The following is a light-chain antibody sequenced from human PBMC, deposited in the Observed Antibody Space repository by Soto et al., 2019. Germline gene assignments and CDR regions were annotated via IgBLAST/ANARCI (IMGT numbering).Light chain of an antibody. Sequence: EIVMTQSPATLLVSPGERANLSCRATQSVSSSFLAWYQHKPGQAPRLLIHGASSRATGIPDRFSGSGSGTDFTLTISRLDPEDFAVYYCQLYGSSLVTFGQGTKVDIK. CDR2: GAS. J-gene: IGKJ2*01. V-gene: IGKV3-20*01. CDR1: QSVSSSF. CDR3: QLYGSSLVT.